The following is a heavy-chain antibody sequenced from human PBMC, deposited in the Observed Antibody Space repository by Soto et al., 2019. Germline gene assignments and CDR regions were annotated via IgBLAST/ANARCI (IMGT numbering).Heavy chain of an antibody. CDR3: AKDRSGYYPYYFDY. V-gene: IGHV3-23*01. Sequence: GESLKISCAASGFTFSSYAMSWVRQAPGKGLEWVSAISGSGGSTYYADSVKGRFTISRDNSKNTLYLQMNSLRAEDTAVYYCAKDRSGYYPYYFDYWGQGTLVTVPS. CDR2: ISGSGGST. J-gene: IGHJ4*02. CDR1: GFTFSSYA. D-gene: IGHD3-3*01.